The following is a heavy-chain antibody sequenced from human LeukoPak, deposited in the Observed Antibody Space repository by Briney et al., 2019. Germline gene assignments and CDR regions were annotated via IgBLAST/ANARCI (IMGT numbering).Heavy chain of an antibody. CDR2: IYTSGST. J-gene: IGHJ3*02. CDR3: AREGRDDAFDI. Sequence: SETLSLTCTVSGGSISSFYWSWIRQPAGKRLEWIGRIYTSGSTNFNPSLKSRVTMSVDTSKNQFSLKLSLVTAADTAVYYCAREGRDDAFDIWGQGTMVTVSS. V-gene: IGHV4-4*07. D-gene: IGHD5-24*01. CDR1: GGSISSFY.